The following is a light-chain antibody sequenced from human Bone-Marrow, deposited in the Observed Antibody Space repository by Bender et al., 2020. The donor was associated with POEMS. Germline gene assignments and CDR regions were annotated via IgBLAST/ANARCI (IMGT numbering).Light chain of an antibody. CDR2: AVD. Sequence: QSALTQPASVSGSPGQSITISCIATSSHIGGYNLVSWYQVHPGKVPKLMIYAVDIRPSGVSNRFSGSKSGNTASLTISGLQAEDEADYHCSSYTGSGTVFGGGTKLTVL. CDR3: SSYTGSGTV. CDR1: SSHIGGYNL. J-gene: IGLJ3*02. V-gene: IGLV2-14*02.